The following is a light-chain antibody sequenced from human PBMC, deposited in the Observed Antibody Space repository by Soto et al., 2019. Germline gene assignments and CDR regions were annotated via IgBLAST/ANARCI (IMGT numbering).Light chain of an antibody. CDR1: SSDVGGYNY. J-gene: IGLJ3*02. V-gene: IGLV2-8*01. CDR2: EVS. CDR3: SSYAGSNNLV. Sequence: QSALTQPPSASGSPGQSVTISCIGTSSDVGGYNYVSWYQQRPGKAPKLMIYEVSKRPSGVPGRFSGSKSGNMASLTVSGLQAEDEADYYCSSYAGSNNLVFGGGTQLTVL.